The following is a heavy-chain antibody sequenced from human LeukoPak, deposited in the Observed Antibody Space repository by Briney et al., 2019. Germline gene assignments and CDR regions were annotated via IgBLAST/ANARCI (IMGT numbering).Heavy chain of an antibody. CDR3: ARGGYSSGWYPSGWFDP. D-gene: IGHD6-19*01. Sequence: PGGSLRLSCAASGFTFSSYWMSWVRQAPGKGLEWIGSIYYSGSTYYNPSLKSRVTISVDTSRNQFSLKLSSVTAADTAVYYCARGGYSSGWYPSGWFDPWGQGTLVTVSS. J-gene: IGHJ5*02. V-gene: IGHV4-39*07. CDR2: IYYSGST. CDR1: GFTFSSYW.